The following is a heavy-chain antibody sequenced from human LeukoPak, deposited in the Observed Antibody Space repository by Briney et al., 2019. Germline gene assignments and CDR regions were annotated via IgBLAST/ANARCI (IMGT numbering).Heavy chain of an antibody. V-gene: IGHV4-39*01. CDR2: IYYSGST. CDR1: GGSIRSSSYY. J-gene: IGHJ4*02. CDR3: ARYFPNFDY. Sequence: SETLSLTXTVSGGSIRSSSYYWGWIRQPPGKGLEWIGSIYYSGSTYYNPSLKSRVTISVDTSKNQFSLKLSSVTAADTAVYYCARYFPNFDYWGQGTLVTVSS. D-gene: IGHD2/OR15-2a*01.